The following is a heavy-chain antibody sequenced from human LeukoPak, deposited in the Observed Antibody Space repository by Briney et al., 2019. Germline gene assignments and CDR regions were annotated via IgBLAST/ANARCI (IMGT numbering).Heavy chain of an antibody. Sequence: GGSLRLSCAASGFIFSDYYMGWVRQAPGKGLEWVSYISNKGSSSTTYYADSVKGRFTISRDDAQNSLYLQVNSLRAEDTAVYYCARERTRDYYDISGYYSHDAFDIWGQGTMVTVSS. CDR2: ISNKGSSSTT. V-gene: IGHV3-11*04. CDR1: GFIFSDYY. CDR3: ARERTRDYYDISGYYSHDAFDI. J-gene: IGHJ3*02. D-gene: IGHD3-22*01.